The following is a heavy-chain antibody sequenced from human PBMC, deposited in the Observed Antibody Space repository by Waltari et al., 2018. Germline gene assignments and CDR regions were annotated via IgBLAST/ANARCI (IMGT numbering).Heavy chain of an antibody. Sequence: QVQLVQSGAAVKKPGSSVKVSCKASGDTFRSYAISWLRQAPGQGLEWMGRIIPIFGTANYAQKFQGRVTITADKSTSTAYMELSSLRSEDTAVYYCARGGDYGGSYYFDYWGQGTLVTVSS. CDR1: GDTFRSYA. CDR3: ARGGDYGGSYYFDY. D-gene: IGHD4-17*01. J-gene: IGHJ4*02. V-gene: IGHV1-69*08. CDR2: IIPIFGTA.